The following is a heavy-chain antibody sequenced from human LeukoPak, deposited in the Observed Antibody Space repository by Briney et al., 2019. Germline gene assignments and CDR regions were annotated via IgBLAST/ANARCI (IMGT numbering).Heavy chain of an antibody. CDR2: INYNNCDT. CDR1: GYTFTNHP. CDR3: ARERYTAYGNFDY. J-gene: IGHJ4*02. D-gene: IGHD5-12*01. V-gene: IGHV1-2*02. Sequence: SVKVSCKASGYTFTNHPMHWVRQAPGQGLEWMGWINYNNCDTNDLHKFQGRVTMTSDRSISTANMELSGLRADDTAVYYCARERYTAYGNFDYWGQGTQVTLS.